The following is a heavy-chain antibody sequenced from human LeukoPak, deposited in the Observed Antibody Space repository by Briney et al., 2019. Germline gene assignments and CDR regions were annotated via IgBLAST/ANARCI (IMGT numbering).Heavy chain of an antibody. CDR3: ATGSGTGSDY. Sequence: PSETLSLTCTVSGGSISSGGYYWSWLRQHPGKGLEWIGYIYYSGSTYHNPSLKSRVTISVDTSKNQFSLKLSSVTAADTAVYYCATGSGTGSDYWGQGTLVTVSS. J-gene: IGHJ4*02. V-gene: IGHV4-31*03. CDR2: IYYSGST. D-gene: IGHD3-10*01. CDR1: GGSISSGGYY.